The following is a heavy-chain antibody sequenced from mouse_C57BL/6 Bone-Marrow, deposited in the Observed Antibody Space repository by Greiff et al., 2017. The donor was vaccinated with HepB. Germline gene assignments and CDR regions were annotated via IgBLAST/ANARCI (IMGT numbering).Heavy chain of an antibody. CDR3: AYGSSIWYFDV. J-gene: IGHJ1*03. Sequence: EVQLVESGPGLVKPSQSLSLTCSVTGYSITSGYYWNWIRQFPGNKLEWMGYISYDGSNNYNPSLKNRISITRDTSKNQFFLKLNSVTTEDTATYYCAYGSSIWYFDVWGTGTTVTVSS. D-gene: IGHD1-1*01. V-gene: IGHV3-6*01. CDR1: GYSITSGYY. CDR2: ISYDGSN.